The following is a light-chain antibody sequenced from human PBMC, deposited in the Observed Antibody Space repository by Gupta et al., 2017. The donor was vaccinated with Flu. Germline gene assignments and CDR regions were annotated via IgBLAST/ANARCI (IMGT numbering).Light chain of an antibody. CDR2: QAS. J-gene: IGKJ1*01. CDR3: KRDDSLWT. CDR1: QSISNW. Sequence: SPSTLAASLGDRVTITCRASQSISNWLAWSQQKPGKVPKRLIYQASSLESGVPSRFIGSGSGTEFTLTITSLKPDDVATYSCKRDDSLWTFGQGTRVEIK. V-gene: IGKV1-5*03.